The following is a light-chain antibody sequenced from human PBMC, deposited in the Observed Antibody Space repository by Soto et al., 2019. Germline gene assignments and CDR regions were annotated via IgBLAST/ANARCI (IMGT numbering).Light chain of an antibody. CDR1: QSVFSNY. CDR2: GAS. V-gene: IGKV3-20*01. J-gene: IGKJ5*01. CDR3: QQHGSAPIT. Sequence: EIVLTQSPGTLSLSPGERATLSCRASQSVFSNYLAWYQQKPGQAPSLLIYGASNRATGIPDRFSGSGSGTDFSLTISRLEPEDFAPYYCQQHGSAPITFGQGTRLDIK.